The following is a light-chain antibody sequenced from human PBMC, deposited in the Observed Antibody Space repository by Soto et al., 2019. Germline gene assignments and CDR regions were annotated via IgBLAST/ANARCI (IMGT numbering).Light chain of an antibody. CDR1: SSNIGAGFD. V-gene: IGLV1-40*01. CDR2: GNS. J-gene: IGLJ1*01. CDR3: QSYDSSLSAYV. Sequence: QSVLTQPPSVSGAPGQRVTISCTGSSSNIGAGFDVHWYQQLPGTAPKLLVYGNSNRPSGVPDRLSGSKSGTSASLAVTGLHAEDEADYYCQSYDSSLSAYVFGTGTKVTVL.